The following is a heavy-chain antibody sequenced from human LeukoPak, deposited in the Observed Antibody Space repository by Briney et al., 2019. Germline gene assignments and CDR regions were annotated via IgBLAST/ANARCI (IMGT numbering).Heavy chain of an antibody. CDR2: IYPGDSDT. D-gene: IGHD5-24*01. CDR1: GYSFTSYW. CDR3: ARLYNTLLNQFRSFDV. J-gene: IGHJ3*01. V-gene: IGHV5-51*01. Sequence: LGESLKISCKGSGYSFTSYWIGWVRQMPGKGLEWMGIIYPGDSDTRYNPSFQGQVTISADKSVTTAYMQWNNLKASDSGMYYCARLYNTLLNQFRSFDVWGQGTMVTVSS.